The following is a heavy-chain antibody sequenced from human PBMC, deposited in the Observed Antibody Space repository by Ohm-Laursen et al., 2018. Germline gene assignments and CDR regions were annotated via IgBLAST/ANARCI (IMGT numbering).Heavy chain of an antibody. Sequence: SVKVSCKASGYRITGHYIYWVRQAPGHGLEWMGWINPNSGDTDYAQKFQDRVTVTRDTSISTTYMELSRLTSDDTAVYYCARFPVLPVPGRDFCLDYWGQGTLVTVSS. CDR1: GYRITGHY. CDR3: ARFPVLPVPGRDFCLDY. D-gene: IGHD3-3*01. V-gene: IGHV1-2*02. CDR2: INPNSGDT. J-gene: IGHJ4*02.